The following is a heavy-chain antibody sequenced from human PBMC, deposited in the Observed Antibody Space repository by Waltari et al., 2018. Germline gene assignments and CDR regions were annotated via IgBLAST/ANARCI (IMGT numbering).Heavy chain of an antibody. D-gene: IGHD4-17*01. CDR2: ISWNSGSI. CDR1: GFTFDDYA. Sequence: EVQLLESGGGLVQPGRSLRLSCAASGFTFDDYAMHWVRQAPGKGLEWVSGISWNSGSIGYADSVKGRFTISRDNAKNSLYLQMNSLRAEDTALYYCAKTNGDYGDEYFQHWGQGTLVTVSS. CDR3: AKTNGDYGDEYFQH. J-gene: IGHJ1*01. V-gene: IGHV3-9*01.